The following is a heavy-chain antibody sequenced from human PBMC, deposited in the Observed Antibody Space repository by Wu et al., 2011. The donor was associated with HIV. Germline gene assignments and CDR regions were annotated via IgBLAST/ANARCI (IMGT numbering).Heavy chain of an antibody. Sequence: QVQLVQSGAEVRKPGSSVKVSCKASGGTFNSYAISWVRQAPGQGPEWMGGIIAIFGTANYAQKFQGRVTITADKSTTTTYMELNNLRSEDTAVYYCARGSGYHFNYNYLVVWGKGTTVTVSS. CDR2: IIAIFGTA. J-gene: IGHJ6*03. D-gene: IGHD3-22*01. CDR3: ARGSGYHFNYNYLVV. V-gene: IGHV1-69*14. CDR1: GGTFNSYA.